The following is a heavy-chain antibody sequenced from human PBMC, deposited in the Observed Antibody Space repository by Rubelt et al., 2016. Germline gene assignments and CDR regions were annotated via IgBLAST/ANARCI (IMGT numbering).Heavy chain of an antibody. CDR1: GYTFSGHF. CDR3: ARDDDWGPDY. V-gene: IGHV1-2*02. D-gene: IGHD7-27*01. J-gene: IGHJ4*02. Sequence: QVQLVQSAAEVKKPGASVKVSCKASGYTFSGHFMCWIRQAPGQGLEWMGWISPNGDVTHYAQKFQGRVTLTRDTSISTVYMELTRLTSDDTAVYYCARDDDWGPDYWGQGTLVTVSS. CDR2: ISPNGDVT.